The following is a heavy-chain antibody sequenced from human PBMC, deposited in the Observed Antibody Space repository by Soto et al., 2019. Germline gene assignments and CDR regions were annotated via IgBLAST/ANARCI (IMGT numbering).Heavy chain of an antibody. J-gene: IGHJ3*02. V-gene: IGHV1-69*08. CDR2: IIPILGIA. CDR1: GGTFSSYT. Sequence: QVQLVQSGAEVKKPGSPVKVSCKASGGTFSSYTISWVRQAPGQGLEWMGRIIPILGIANYAQKFQGRVTITADKSTSTAYMELSSLRSEDTAVYYCARDRNRHAFDIWGQGTMVTVSS. D-gene: IGHD4-4*01. CDR3: ARDRNRHAFDI.